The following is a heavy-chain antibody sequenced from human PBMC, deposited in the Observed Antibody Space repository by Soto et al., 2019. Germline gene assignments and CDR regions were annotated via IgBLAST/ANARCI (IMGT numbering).Heavy chain of an antibody. CDR1: GFTVSSNY. V-gene: IGHV3-53*01. J-gene: IGHJ6*02. D-gene: IGHD3-10*01. Sequence: EVQLVESGGGLIQPGGSLRLSCAASGFTVSSNYMSWVRQAPGKGLEWVSVIYSGGSTYYADSVKGRFTISRDNSKNTLYLQMNSRRAEDTAVYYGARTPMVRGVSSPPTVRGGMDVWGQGTTVTVCS. CDR3: ARTPMVRGVSSPPTVRGGMDV. CDR2: IYSGGST.